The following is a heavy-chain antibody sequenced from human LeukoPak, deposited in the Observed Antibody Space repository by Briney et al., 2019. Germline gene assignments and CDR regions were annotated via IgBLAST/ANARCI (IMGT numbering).Heavy chain of an antibody. CDR2: MSGSDTGS. J-gene: IGHJ4*02. CDR1: GFTLSSYS. Sequence: GGSLRPSCVASGFTLSSYSMSWVRQAPGKGLEWVSAMSGSDTGSWYADSVKGRFTISRDNAKNSLYLQMNSLRAEDTAVYYCARNYDFWSGYYTAKFDYWGQGTLVTVSS. CDR3: ARNYDFWSGYYTAKFDY. V-gene: IGHV3-21*01. D-gene: IGHD3-3*01.